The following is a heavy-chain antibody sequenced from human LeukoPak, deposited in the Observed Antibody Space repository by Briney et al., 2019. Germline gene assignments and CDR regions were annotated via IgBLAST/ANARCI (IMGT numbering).Heavy chain of an antibody. CDR2: INSDGSST. D-gene: IGHD3-16*02. J-gene: IGHJ4*02. CDR3: AREGVYDYVWGSYRPYYFDY. V-gene: IGHV3-74*01. Sequence: GGSLRLSCAASGFTFSSYWMHWVRQAPGKGLVWVSRINSDGSSTSYADSVKGRFTISRDNAKNTLYLKMNSLRAEDTAVYYCAREGVYDYVWGSYRPYYFDYWGQGTLVTVSS. CDR1: GFTFSSYW.